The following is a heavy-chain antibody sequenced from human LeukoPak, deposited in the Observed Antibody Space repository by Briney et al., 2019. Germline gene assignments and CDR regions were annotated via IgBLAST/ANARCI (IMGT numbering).Heavy chain of an antibody. D-gene: IGHD5-24*01. Sequence: PAGSLRLSCAASGFTFSSYAMSWVRQPPGKGLEWVSAISGSGGSTYYADSVKGRFTISRDNSKNTLYLQMNSLRAEDTAVYYCAKAPARWLQFLAAYWGQGTLVTVSS. CDR2: ISGSGGST. J-gene: IGHJ4*02. CDR3: AKAPARWLQFLAAY. CDR1: GFTFSSYA. V-gene: IGHV3-23*01.